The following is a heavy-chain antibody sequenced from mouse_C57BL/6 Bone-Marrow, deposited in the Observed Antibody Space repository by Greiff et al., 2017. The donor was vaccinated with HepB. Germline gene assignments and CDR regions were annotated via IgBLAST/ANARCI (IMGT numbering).Heavy chain of an antibody. Sequence: QVHVKQPGAELVMPGASVKLSCKASGYTFTSYWMHWVKQRPGQGLEWIGEIDPSDSYTNYNQKFKGKSTLTVDKSSSTAYMQLSSLTSEDSAVYYCARSGPLYGSSYRYFDVWGTGTTVTDSS. V-gene: IGHV1-69*01. CDR2: IDPSDSYT. D-gene: IGHD1-1*01. CDR1: GYTFTSYW. CDR3: ARSGPLYGSSYRYFDV. J-gene: IGHJ1*03.